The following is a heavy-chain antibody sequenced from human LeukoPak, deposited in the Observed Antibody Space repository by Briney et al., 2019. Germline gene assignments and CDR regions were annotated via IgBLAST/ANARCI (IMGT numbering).Heavy chain of an antibody. CDR1: GFTFSSYG. CDR2: ISYDGSNK. V-gene: IGHV3-30*18. D-gene: IGHD3-10*01. J-gene: IGHJ6*02. CDR3: AKESITTSPGTYYYYYYGMDV. Sequence: GGSLRLSCAASGFTFSSYGMHWVRQAPGKGLEWVAVISYDGSNKYYADSVKGRFTISRDNSKNTLYLQMNSLRAEDTAVYYCAKESITTSPGTYYYYYYGMDVWSQGTTVTVSS.